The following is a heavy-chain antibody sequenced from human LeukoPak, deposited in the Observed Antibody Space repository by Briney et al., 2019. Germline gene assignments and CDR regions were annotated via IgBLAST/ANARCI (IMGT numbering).Heavy chain of an antibody. V-gene: IGHV3-49*03. CDR2: SRSRAYGGTT. CDR1: GFTFGENA. Sequence: GGSLRLSCTAFGFTFGENAMIWFRQSPGKGLEWVSLSRSRAYGGTTEYAASVMGRFTMSRDDSKNIAYLQMNSLETEDTAVYYCSRVERSSINNYYYYMAVWGKGTSVTVSS. J-gene: IGHJ6*03. D-gene: IGHD2-2*01. CDR3: SRVERSSINNYYYYMAV.